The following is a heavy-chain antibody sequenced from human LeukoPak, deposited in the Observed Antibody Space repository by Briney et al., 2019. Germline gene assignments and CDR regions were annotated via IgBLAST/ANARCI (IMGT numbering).Heavy chain of an antibody. CDR2: IYTSGST. J-gene: IGHJ6*03. V-gene: IGHV4-4*07. CDR3: ARDLGGSYLGYYYYYMDV. Sequence: SETLSLTCAVSNYPITSDYYWSWIRQPAGKGLEWIGRIYTSGSTNYNPSLKSRVTISVDKSKNQFSLKLSSVTAADTAVYYCARDLGGSYLGYYYYYMDVWGKGTTVTVSS. CDR1: NYPITSDYY. D-gene: IGHD1-26*01.